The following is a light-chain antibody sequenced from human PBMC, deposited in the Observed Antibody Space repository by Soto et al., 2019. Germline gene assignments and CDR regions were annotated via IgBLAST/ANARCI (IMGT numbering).Light chain of an antibody. J-gene: IGKJ4*01. Sequence: EIVLTQSPATVSLSPGERATLSCRASQSVSDYLAWYQQKPGQAPRLLIYDVSNRATGIPARFSGSGSGTDFTLTISSPEPEDFAVYYCQQRSSWPLTFGGGTTVEIK. CDR3: QQRSSWPLT. V-gene: IGKV3-11*01. CDR1: QSVSDY. CDR2: DVS.